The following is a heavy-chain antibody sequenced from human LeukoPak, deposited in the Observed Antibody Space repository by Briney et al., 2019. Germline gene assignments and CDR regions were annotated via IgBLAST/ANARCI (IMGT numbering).Heavy chain of an antibody. V-gene: IGHV1-2*02. D-gene: IGHD2-2*01. CDR1: GYTFTCYY. CDR2: INPNSGGT. J-gene: IGHJ4*02. CDR3: ARFEYCSSTSCPGPPFDY. Sequence: ASVKVSCKASGYTFTCYYMHWVRQAPGQGLEWMGWINPNSGGTNYAQKFQGRVTMTRDTSISTAYMELSRLRSDDTAVYYCARFEYCSSTSCPGPPFDYWGQGTLVTVSS.